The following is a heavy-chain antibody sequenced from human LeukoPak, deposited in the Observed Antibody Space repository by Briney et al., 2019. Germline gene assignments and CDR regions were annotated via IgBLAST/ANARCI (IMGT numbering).Heavy chain of an antibody. V-gene: IGHV3-48*01. CDR3: ARANTLVVPYFDY. Sequence: GGSLRLPCAASGFTFSSYNMNWVRQAPGKGLEWVSYISSSSSTIYYADSVKGRFTISRDNAKNSLYLQMNSLRAEDAAVYYCARANTLVVPYFDYWGQGTLVTVSS. CDR2: ISSSSSTI. D-gene: IGHD2-21*01. CDR1: GFTFSSYN. J-gene: IGHJ4*02.